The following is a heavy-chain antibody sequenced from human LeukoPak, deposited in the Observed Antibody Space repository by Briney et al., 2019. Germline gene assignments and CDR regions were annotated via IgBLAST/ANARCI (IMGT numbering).Heavy chain of an antibody. V-gene: IGHV4-39*01. CDR3: ATTQDYPGGAFDI. CDR2: IYYSGST. D-gene: IGHD3-16*01. J-gene: IGHJ3*02. CDR1: GGSISSSSYY. Sequence: SETLSLTCTVSGGSISSSSYYWGWIRQPPGKGLEWIGSIYYSGSTYYNPSLKSRVTISVDTSKNQFSLKLSSVTAADTAVYYCATTQDYPGGAFDIWGQGTMDPVSS.